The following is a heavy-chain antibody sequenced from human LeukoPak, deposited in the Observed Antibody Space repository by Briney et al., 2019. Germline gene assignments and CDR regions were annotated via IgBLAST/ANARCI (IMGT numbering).Heavy chain of an antibody. CDR2: ISSSSSGI. CDR3: ARDRTAAWTDDAFDI. D-gene: IGHD6-13*01. CDR1: GFTFSSYT. Sequence: GGSLRLSCAASGFTFSSYTMNWVRQAPGKGLEWVSCISSSSSGIYYADSVKGRFTISRDNAKNSLYLQMNSLRAEDTAVYYCARDRTAAWTDDAFDIWGQGTMDTVSS. V-gene: IGHV3-21*01. J-gene: IGHJ3*02.